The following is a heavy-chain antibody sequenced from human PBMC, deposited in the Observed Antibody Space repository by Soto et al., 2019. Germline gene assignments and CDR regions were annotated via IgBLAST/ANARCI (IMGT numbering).Heavy chain of an antibody. CDR2: LNGRATEK. CDR3: AKGYSDSSWSHLDF. CDR1: GFTFSSYA. V-gene: IGHV3-23*01. D-gene: IGHD6-13*01. Sequence: GGSLRLSCVISGFTFSSYAMTWVRQAPGKGLEWVSTLNGRATEKYHADSVRGRFTISRDNSKSTLYLQMNSLRAEDSAIYYCAKGYSDSSWSHLDFWGQGTLVTVSS. J-gene: IGHJ4*02.